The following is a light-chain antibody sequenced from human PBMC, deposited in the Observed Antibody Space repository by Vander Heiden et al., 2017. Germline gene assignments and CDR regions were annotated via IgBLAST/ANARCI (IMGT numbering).Light chain of an antibody. Sequence: QSALTQPASVSGSPGQSITISCTGSSSDIGGYNYVSWYQQHPNQVPKLMIYDVSYRPSGVSNRFSGSKSGNTASLTISGLQAEDEADYYCTSYTSSTTWVFGGGTKLTV. CDR2: DVS. CDR1: SSDIGGYNY. J-gene: IGLJ3*02. V-gene: IGLV2-14*01. CDR3: TSYTSSTTWV.